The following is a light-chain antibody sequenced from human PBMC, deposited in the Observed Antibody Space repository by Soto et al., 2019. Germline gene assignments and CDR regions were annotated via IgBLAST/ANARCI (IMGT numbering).Light chain of an antibody. CDR2: GAS. CDR1: QSVSSSY. CDR3: QQYGSSPWT. Sequence: EIVLTQSPGTLSLSPGERATLSCRASQSVSSSYLAWYQQKPGQAPRLLIYGASSRATGIPDRFSGSGYGTDFPLTISRLEPEDFAVYYCQQYGSSPWTFGQGTTVEIK. V-gene: IGKV3-20*01. J-gene: IGKJ1*01.